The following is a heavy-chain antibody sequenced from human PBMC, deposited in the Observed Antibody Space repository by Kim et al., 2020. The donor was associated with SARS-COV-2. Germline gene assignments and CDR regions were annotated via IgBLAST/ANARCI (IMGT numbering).Heavy chain of an antibody. D-gene: IGHD3-10*01. CDR3: TSGLWFGEPSPSDY. Sequence: AEPVKGRFTTSRDDSKNQLYLQMNSLKTEDTAVYYCTSGLWFGEPSPSDYWGQGTLVTVSS. J-gene: IGHJ4*02. V-gene: IGHV3-15*01.